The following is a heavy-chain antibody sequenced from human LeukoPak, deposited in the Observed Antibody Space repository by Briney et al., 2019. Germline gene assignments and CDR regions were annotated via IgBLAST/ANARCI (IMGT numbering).Heavy chain of an antibody. J-gene: IGHJ6*02. CDR1: GGTFSSYT. V-gene: IGHV1-69*02. CDR2: NIPILGIA. D-gene: IGHD2-15*01. Sequence: ASVKVSCKASGGTFSSYTISWVRQAPGQGPEWMGRNIPILGIANYAQKFQGRVTITADKSTSTAYMELSSLRSEDTAVYYCARGRSGGRYGMDVWGQGTTVTVSS. CDR3: ARGRSGGRYGMDV.